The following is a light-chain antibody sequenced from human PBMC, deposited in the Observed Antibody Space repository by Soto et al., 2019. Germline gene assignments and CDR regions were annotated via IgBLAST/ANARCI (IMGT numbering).Light chain of an antibody. Sequence: EIVLTQSPVTLSLSQAERATLSCRASQSISSSYLAWFQQKPGQAPRLLIYDASSRATGIPDRFSGSGSGTDFTLTISRVEAEDFAVYYCKQYGSLPITFGQGTRLEI. J-gene: IGKJ5*01. CDR1: QSISSSY. CDR3: KQYGSLPIT. V-gene: IGKV3-20*01. CDR2: DAS.